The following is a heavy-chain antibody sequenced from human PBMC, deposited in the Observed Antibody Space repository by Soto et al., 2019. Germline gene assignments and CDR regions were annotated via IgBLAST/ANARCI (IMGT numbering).Heavy chain of an antibody. D-gene: IGHD5-12*01. CDR2: VSASGST. V-gene: IGHV4-4*08. J-gene: IGHJ4*02. CDR3: ACGYSGYNPYFYS. Sequence: KTSETLSLTCTVSGDSISGHFWSWIRQPPGKGLEWIGFVSASGSTNYDPSLKSRVTISLDTSRNQFSLKLNSVTAADTAVYYCACGYSGYNPYFYSWGQGAPVTVSS. CDR1: GDSISGHF.